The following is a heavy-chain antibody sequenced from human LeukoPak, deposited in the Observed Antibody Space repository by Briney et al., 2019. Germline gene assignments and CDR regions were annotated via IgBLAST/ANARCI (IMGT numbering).Heavy chain of an antibody. J-gene: IGHJ4*02. V-gene: IGHV4-59*01. CDR3: ARSFSADFWSGYSLDY. CDR1: GGSISSYY. CDR2: IYYTGST. D-gene: IGHD3-3*01. Sequence: SETLSLTCTVSGGSISSYYWSWIRQPPGKGLEYIGYIYYTGSTNYNPSLKSRASISVDTSKNQFSLKLSSVTAADTAVYYCARSFSADFWSGYSLDYWGQGTLVTVSS.